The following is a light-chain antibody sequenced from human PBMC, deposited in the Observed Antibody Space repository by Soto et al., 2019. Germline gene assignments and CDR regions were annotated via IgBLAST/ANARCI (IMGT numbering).Light chain of an antibody. CDR3: QQYGSSPPLT. J-gene: IGKJ4*01. V-gene: IGKV3-20*01. CDR1: QSVSSN. Sequence: EVVMTQSPATLSVSPGERATLSCRASQSVSSNLAWYQQKPGQAPRLLIYGASSRATGIPDRFSGSGSGTDFTLTISRLEPEDFAVYYCQQYGSSPPLTFGGGNKVDI. CDR2: GAS.